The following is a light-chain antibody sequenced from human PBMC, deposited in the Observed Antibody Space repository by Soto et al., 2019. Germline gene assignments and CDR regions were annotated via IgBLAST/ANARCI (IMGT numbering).Light chain of an antibody. CDR2: DNN. J-gene: IGLJ2*01. CDR3: QSYDSRLSGVL. CDR1: NSNIGAGYD. V-gene: IGLV1-40*01. Sequence: QPVLTQPPSVSGAPGQRVTISCTGSNSNIGAGYDVHWYQQLPGTAPKLLIYDNNNRPSGVPDRFSGSKSGTSASLAITGLHAEDEADYYCQSYDSRLSGVLFGGGTKVTVL.